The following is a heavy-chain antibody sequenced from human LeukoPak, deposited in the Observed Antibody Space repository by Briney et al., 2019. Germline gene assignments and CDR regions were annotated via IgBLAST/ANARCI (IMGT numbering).Heavy chain of an antibody. D-gene: IGHD5-12*01. CDR1: GFTFSSYA. V-gene: IGHV3-64D*06. J-gene: IGHJ4*02. Sequence: GGSLRLSCSASGFTFSSYAMHWVRQAPGKGLEYVSAISSNGGSTYYADSVKGRFTISRDNSKITLYLQMSSLRAEDTAVYYCVKGIVATISYFDYWGQGTLVTVSS. CDR3: VKGIVATISYFDY. CDR2: ISSNGGST.